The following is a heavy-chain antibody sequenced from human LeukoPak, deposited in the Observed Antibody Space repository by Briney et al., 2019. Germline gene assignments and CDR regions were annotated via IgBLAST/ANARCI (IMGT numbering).Heavy chain of an antibody. Sequence: LETLSLTCTVSGGSISSYYWSWIRQPPGKGLEWVGYIYYSGSTNYNPSLKSRVTISVDTSKNQFSLKLSSVTAADTAVYYCARRSNSGYDEYYFDYWGQGTLVTVSS. J-gene: IGHJ4*02. CDR1: GGSISSYY. CDR3: ARRSNSGYDEYYFDY. V-gene: IGHV4-59*08. D-gene: IGHD5-12*01. CDR2: IYYSGST.